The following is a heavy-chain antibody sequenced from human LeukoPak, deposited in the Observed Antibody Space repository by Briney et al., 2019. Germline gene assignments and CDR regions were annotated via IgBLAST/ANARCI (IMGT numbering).Heavy chain of an antibody. CDR3: ARAVVHYDFWSGYYY. CDR2: ISSSSSYI. CDR1: GFTFSSYS. V-gene: IGHV3-21*01. Sequence: PGGSLRLSCAASGFTFSSYSMNWVRQAPGKGLELVSSISSSSSYIYYADSVKGRFTISRDNAKNSLYLQMNSLRAEDTAVYYCARAVVHYDFWSGYYYWGQGTLVTVSS. D-gene: IGHD3-3*01. J-gene: IGHJ4*02.